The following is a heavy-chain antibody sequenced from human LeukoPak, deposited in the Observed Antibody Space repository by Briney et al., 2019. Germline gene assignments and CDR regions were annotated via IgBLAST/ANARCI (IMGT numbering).Heavy chain of an antibody. CDR3: ARVYQSAEYYFDY. CDR1: GGSFSGYD. J-gene: IGHJ4*02. CDR2: INHSGST. V-gene: IGHV4-34*01. D-gene: IGHD2-2*01. Sequence: SETLSLTCAVYGGSFSGYDWSWIRQPPGKGLEWIGEINHSGSTNYNPSLKSRVTISVDTSKNQFSLKLTSVTAADTAVYYCARVYQSAEYYFDYWGQGNLVSVSS.